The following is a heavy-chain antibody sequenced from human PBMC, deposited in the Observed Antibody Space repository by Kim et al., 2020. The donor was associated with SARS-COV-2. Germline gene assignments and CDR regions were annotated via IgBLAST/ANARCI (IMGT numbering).Heavy chain of an antibody. D-gene: IGHD3-22*01. CDR2: ISYDGSNK. CDR1: GFTFSSYG. J-gene: IGHJ4*02. CDR3: AKDTYYYDSSGYRGDYFDY. Sequence: GGSLRLSCAASGFTFSSYGMHWVRQAPGKGLEWVAVISYDGSNKYYADSVKGRFTISRDNSKNTLYLQMNSLRAEDTAVYYCAKDTYYYDSSGYRGDYFDYWGQGTLVTVSS. V-gene: IGHV3-30*18.